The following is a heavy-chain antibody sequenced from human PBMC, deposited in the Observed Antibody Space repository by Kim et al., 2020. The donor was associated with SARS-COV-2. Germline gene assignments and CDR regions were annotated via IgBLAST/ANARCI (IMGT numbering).Heavy chain of an antibody. V-gene: IGHV1-46*01. Sequence: ASVKVSCKASGNTFTSYYMHWVRQAPGQGLARMGIINPSGGSTSYAQKFQGRVTMTRDTSTSTVYMELSSLRSEDTAVYYCARDPTITAAGTGDYYYYYVMDVWGQGTTVTVSS. CDR3: ARDPTITAAGTGDYYYYYVMDV. J-gene: IGHJ6*02. CDR2: INPSGGST. D-gene: IGHD6-13*01. CDR1: GNTFTSYY.